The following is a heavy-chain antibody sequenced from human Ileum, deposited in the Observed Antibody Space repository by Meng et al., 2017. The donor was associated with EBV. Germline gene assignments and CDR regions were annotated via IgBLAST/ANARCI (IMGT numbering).Heavy chain of an antibody. Sequence: QVQRVQSGGEVKKPGASVKVSCKASGYTFTNYDISWVRQATGQGLEWMGWMNPKTGTAHYAQKFQGRVSMTRDTSITTAYMELISLRSEDTAVYYCASRPGFNIGPFDFWGQGTLVTVSS. CDR3: ASRPGFNIGPFDF. CDR2: MNPKTGTA. J-gene: IGHJ4*02. D-gene: IGHD3/OR15-3a*01. CDR1: GYTFTNYD. V-gene: IGHV1-8*01.